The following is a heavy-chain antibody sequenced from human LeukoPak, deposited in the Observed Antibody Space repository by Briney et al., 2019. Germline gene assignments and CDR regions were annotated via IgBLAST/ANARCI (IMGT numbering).Heavy chain of an antibody. D-gene: IGHD3-10*01. Sequence: ASVKVSCKASGYTFTGYYMHWVRQAPGQGLEWMGWINPNSGGTNYAQKFQGRVTMTRDTSISTAYMELSRLRSDDTAVYYCARRTRAMVRGVINWFDPWGQGTLVTVSS. CDR1: GYTFTGYY. CDR3: ARRTRAMVRGVINWFDP. V-gene: IGHV1-2*02. CDR2: INPNSGGT. J-gene: IGHJ5*02.